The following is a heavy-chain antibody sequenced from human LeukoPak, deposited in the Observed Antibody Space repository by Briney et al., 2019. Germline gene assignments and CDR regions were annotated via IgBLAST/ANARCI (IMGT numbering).Heavy chain of an antibody. D-gene: IGHD6-13*01. CDR3: ARLRGSSSWYRKVSSYYYYYGMDV. J-gene: IGHJ6*02. CDR1: GGSISSSSYY. CDR2: IYYSGST. V-gene: IGHV4-39*07. Sequence: PSETLSLTCTVSGGSISSSSYYWGWIRQPPGKGLEWIGSIYYSGSTYYNPSLKSRVTISVDTSKNQFSLKLSSVTAADTAVYYCARLRGSSSWYRKVSSYYYYYGMDVWGQGTTVTVSS.